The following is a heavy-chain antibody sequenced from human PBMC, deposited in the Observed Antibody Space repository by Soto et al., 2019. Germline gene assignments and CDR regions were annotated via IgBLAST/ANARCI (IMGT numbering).Heavy chain of an antibody. CDR2: ISVSNGNT. V-gene: IGHV1-18*01. D-gene: IGHD6-13*01. J-gene: IGHJ4*02. Sequence: QVQLVQSGEEVKKPGASVKVSCKPSGYPFTSYGITWVRQAPGQGLEWMGWISVSNGNTNYAQNLQGRVTMTADTSTSTAYTELRSLRSDDTALYYCARGYSNSPDFWGQGTLVTVSS. CDR3: ARGYSNSPDF. CDR1: GYPFTSYG.